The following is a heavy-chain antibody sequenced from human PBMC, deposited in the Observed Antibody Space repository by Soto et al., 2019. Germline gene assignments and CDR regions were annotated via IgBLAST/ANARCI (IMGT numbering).Heavy chain of an antibody. CDR1: GFAFDSYA. CDR2: ISASVTSQ. J-gene: IGHJ4*02. CDR3: ARDRDGYNYNFDY. Sequence: GGSLRLSCAASGFAFDSYAMNWVRQAPGKGLEWIATISASVTSQYYADSVKGRFTISRDNSKNTLYLQMNSLRAEDTAVYYCARDRDGYNYNFDYWGQGTLVTVSS. D-gene: IGHD5-12*01. V-gene: IGHV3-23*01.